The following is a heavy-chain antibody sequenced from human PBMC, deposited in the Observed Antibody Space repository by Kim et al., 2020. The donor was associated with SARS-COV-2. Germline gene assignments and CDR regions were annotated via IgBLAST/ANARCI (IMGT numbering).Heavy chain of an antibody. CDR1: GFTFSSYG. J-gene: IGHJ3*02. CDR3: AKDEMIVVLDAFDI. CDR2: ISYDGSNK. V-gene: IGHV3-30*18. D-gene: IGHD3-22*01. Sequence: GGSLRLSCAASGFTFSSYGMHWVRQAPGKGLEWVAVISYDGSNKYYADSVKGRFTISRDNSKNTLYLQMNSLRAEDTAVYYCAKDEMIVVLDAFDIWGQGTMVTVSS.